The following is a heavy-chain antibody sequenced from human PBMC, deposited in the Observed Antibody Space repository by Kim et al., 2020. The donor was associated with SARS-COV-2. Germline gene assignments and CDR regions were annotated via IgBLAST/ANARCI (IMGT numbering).Heavy chain of an antibody. V-gene: IGHV3-7*01. CDR3: ARDPGSSSFDY. D-gene: IGHD5-18*01. Sequence: YLEDVKGRFTISRDNAKNSVFLQMNSLRVEDTAVYYCARDPGSSSFDYWGQGSQVTVSS. J-gene: IGHJ4*02.